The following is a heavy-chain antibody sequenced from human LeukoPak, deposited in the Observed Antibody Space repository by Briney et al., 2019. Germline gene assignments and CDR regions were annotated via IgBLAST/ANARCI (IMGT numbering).Heavy chain of an antibody. D-gene: IGHD3-10*01. CDR1: GFIVTSNY. CDR3: ARDPGYYYFGMDV. CDR2: IYSDGST. J-gene: IGHJ6*02. Sequence: GGSLRLSCAASGFIVTSNYMNWVRQAPGKGLDWVSVIYSDGSTYYVDSVKGRFTISRDNSKNTVYLQMNSLRAEDTAVYYCARDPGYYYFGMDVWGQGTTLTVSS. V-gene: IGHV3-66*01.